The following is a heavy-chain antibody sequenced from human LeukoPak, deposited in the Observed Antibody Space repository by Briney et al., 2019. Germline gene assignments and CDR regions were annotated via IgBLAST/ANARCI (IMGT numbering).Heavy chain of an antibody. CDR2: ISYDRSNK. J-gene: IGHJ4*02. Sequence: GRSLRLTCAASGFIFSNDAMHWVRQAPGKGLEWVAFISYDRSNKFYADSVMGRFTISRDNSKNTLYLQMDSLRVEDTAVYYCARDWSSNWPYYFDSWGQGTLVTVSS. V-gene: IGHV3-30*01. CDR1: GFIFSNDA. D-gene: IGHD6-13*01. CDR3: ARDWSSNWPYYFDS.